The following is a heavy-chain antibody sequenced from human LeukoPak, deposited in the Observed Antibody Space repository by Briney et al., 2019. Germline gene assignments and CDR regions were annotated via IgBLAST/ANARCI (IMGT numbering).Heavy chain of an antibody. CDR2: ISAYNGNT. CDR3: ARDMITFGGALFDY. D-gene: IGHD3-16*01. CDR1: GYTFTSYG. Sequence: GASVTVSCKASGYTFTSYGISWVRQAPGQGLEWMGWISAYNGNTNYAQKLQGRVTMTTDTSTSTAYMELRSLRSDDTAVYYCARDMITFGGALFDYWGQGTLVTVSS. J-gene: IGHJ4*02. V-gene: IGHV1-18*01.